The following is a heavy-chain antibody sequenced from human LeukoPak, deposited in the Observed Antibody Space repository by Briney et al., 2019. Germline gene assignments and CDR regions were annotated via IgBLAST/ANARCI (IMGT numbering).Heavy chain of an antibody. CDR2: ISGSGDNT. D-gene: IGHD1-26*01. V-gene: IGHV3-23*01. CDR1: GFTFSGFA. CDR3: AKMKGHPLPKYYMDV. Sequence: GGSLRLSCAASGFTFSGFAMSWVRRTPGKGLEWVSSISGSGDNTLYADSVKGRFTISGDNSKNTLYLEMNSLRAEDTAIYYCAKMKGHPLPKYYMDVWGQGTTVTVSS. J-gene: IGHJ6*01.